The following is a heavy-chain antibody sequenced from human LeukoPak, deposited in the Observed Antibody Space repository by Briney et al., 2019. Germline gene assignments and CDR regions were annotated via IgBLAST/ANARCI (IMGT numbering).Heavy chain of an antibody. V-gene: IGHV3-48*04. CDR2: ISSSGITI. D-gene: IGHD5-12*01. Sequence: GGSLRLSCAASGFTFSNYSMNWVRQAPGKGLEWVSYISSSGITIYYADSVKGRFTISRDNAKNSLYLQMNSLRAEDTAVYYCAREMGGYPFDYWGQGTLVTVSS. CDR3: AREMGGYPFDY. J-gene: IGHJ4*02. CDR1: GFTFSNYS.